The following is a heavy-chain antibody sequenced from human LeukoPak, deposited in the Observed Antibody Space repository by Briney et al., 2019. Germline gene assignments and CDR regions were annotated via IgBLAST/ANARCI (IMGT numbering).Heavy chain of an antibody. CDR3: ARGRNIEMTTMSGGSDY. V-gene: IGHV1-2*02. D-gene: IGHD5-24*01. J-gene: IGHJ4*02. Sequence: ASVKVSCKASGYTFTDYYMHWVRQAPGQGLEWIGWHNPNSGDTNYAEKFQGRVSMTRDSSISTAYMDLSDLRSDDTAVYSCARGRNIEMTTMSGGSDYWGQGTLVTVSS. CDR2: HNPNSGDT. CDR1: GYTFTDYY.